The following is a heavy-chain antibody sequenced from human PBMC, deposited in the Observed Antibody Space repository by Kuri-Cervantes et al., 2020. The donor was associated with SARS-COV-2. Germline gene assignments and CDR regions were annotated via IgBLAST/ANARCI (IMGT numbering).Heavy chain of an antibody. CDR3: AKSGSSSSSYVFRLDV. J-gene: IGHJ6*04. V-gene: IGHV3-23*01. Sequence: GESLKISCAASGFTFSSYAMSWVREAPGKGLEWVAAISSGSYITHYADSVKGRFTISRDDSKNTLHLQMDSLRGEDTAVYYCAKSGSSSSSYVFRLDVWGKGTTVTVSS. CDR2: ISSGSYIT. D-gene: IGHD3-16*01. CDR1: GFTFSSYA.